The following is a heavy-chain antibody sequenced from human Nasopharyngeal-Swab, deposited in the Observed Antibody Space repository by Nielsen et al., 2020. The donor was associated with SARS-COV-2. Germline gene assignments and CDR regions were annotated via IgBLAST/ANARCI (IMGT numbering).Heavy chain of an antibody. CDR3: ARGSLWGY. V-gene: IGHV4-34*01. D-gene: IGHD7-27*01. CDR1: GGSFSGYY. CDR2: INHSGST. Sequence: GSLRLSCAVYGGSFSGYYWSWIRQPPGKGLEWIGEINHSGSTNYNPSLKSRVTISVDTSKNQFSLKLSSVTAADTAVYYCARGSLWGYWGQGTLVTVSS. J-gene: IGHJ4*02.